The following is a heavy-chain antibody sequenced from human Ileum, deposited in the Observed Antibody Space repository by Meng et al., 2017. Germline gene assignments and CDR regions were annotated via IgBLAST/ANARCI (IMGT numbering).Heavy chain of an antibody. V-gene: IGHV3-23*01. CDR1: VFTFSSSA. CDR2: ISGSGGST. CDR3: APEDWFDP. J-gene: IGHJ5*02. Sequence: EVQLLGFGGRIVRPGWSFSLSVAALVFTFSSSAMSWVRQAPGKGLEWFSAISGSGGSTYYADSVYGWFSISRDNSKNTLYLQMNSLRAEDTAVYYCAPEDWFDPWGQGTLVTVSS.